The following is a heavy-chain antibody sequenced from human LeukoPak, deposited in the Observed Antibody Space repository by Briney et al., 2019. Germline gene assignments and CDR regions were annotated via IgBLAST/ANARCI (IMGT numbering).Heavy chain of an antibody. D-gene: IGHD5-12*01. V-gene: IGHV3-23*01. Sequence: GGSLRLSCAASGFTFSSYAMSWVRQAPGKGLEWVSTISATGGSTFYADSVKGRFTISRDNSKDTLYLQINSLRAEDTAVYHCARVLVATNSCDYWGQGTLVTVSS. J-gene: IGHJ4*02. CDR2: ISATGGST. CDR3: ARVLVATNSCDY. CDR1: GFTFSSYA.